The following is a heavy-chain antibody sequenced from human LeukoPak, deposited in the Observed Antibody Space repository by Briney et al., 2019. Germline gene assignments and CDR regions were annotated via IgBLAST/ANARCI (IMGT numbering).Heavy chain of an antibody. D-gene: IGHD2-2*01. CDR3: ARVSGTSGPPTGFDP. J-gene: IGHJ5*02. V-gene: IGHV3-21*01. CDR1: GFTFSSYS. CDR2: ISSSSSYI. Sequence: GRSLRLPCAASGFTFSSYSMNWVRQAPGKGLEWVSSISSSSSYIYYADSVKGRFTISRDNAKNSLYLQMNSLRAEDTAVYYCARVSGTSGPPTGFDPWGQGTLVTVSS.